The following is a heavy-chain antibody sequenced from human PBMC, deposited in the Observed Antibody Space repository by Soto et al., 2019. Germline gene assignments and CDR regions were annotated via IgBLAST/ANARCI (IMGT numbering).Heavy chain of an antibody. CDR1: GFTFSRYG. D-gene: IGHD1-26*01. CDR3: ATSNGGTDSYDCGRDV. J-gene: IGHJ6*02. Sequence: QVQLVESGGGVVQPGRSLRLSCAASGFTFSRYGMHWVRQAPGKGLEWVAVISYDGSNKYYADSVKGRFNISRDNSKNTLYLQMNSLIAEDTAVYYCATSNGGTDSYDCGRDVWGQGTTVTVSS. V-gene: IGHV3-30*03. CDR2: ISYDGSNK.